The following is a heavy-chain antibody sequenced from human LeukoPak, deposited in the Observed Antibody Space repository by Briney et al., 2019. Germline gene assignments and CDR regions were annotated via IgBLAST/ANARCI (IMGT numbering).Heavy chain of an antibody. CDR1: GYSISSGYF. D-gene: IGHD3-3*01. J-gene: IGHJ4*02. CDR2: IHHSGIT. CDR3: ARRRGITIFGGVYYFDY. V-gene: IGHV4-38-2*02. Sequence: SETLSLTCTVSGYSISSGYFWGWIRQPPGKGLEWIGSIHHSGITNYNPSLKSRVTISVDTSKNQFSLKLSSVTAADTAVYYCARRRGITIFGGVYYFDYWGQGTLVTVSS.